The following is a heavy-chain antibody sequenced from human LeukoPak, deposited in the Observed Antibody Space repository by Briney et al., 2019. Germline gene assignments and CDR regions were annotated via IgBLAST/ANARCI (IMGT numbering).Heavy chain of an antibody. D-gene: IGHD2-2*01. CDR1: GFTVSSLA. Sequence: GGSLRLSCAASGFTVSSLAMHWVRQAPGKGLEWVSSSGTRSGTKYYADSVKGRFTISRDNAKNSLYLQMNSLGAEDTAVYYCARGLDCRSTSCYLDTWGQGTLVTVSS. J-gene: IGHJ4*02. CDR3: ARGLDCRSTSCYLDT. CDR2: SGTRSGTK. V-gene: IGHV3-21*01.